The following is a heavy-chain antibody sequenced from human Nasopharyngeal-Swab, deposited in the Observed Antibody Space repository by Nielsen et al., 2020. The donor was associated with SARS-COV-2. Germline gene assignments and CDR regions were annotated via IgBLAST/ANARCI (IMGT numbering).Heavy chain of an antibody. J-gene: IGHJ5*02. V-gene: IGHV4-59*01. CDR1: GGSISSYY. CDR2: IYYSGST. CDR3: AREGGLDYDYVWGSYRPSNWFDP. Sequence: SETLSLTCTVSGGSISSYYWSWVRQPPGKGLEWIGYIYYSGSTHYNPSLKSRVTISVDTSKNQFSLKLSSVTAADTAVYYCAREGGLDYDYVWGSYRPSNWFDPWGQGTLVTVSS. D-gene: IGHD3-16*02.